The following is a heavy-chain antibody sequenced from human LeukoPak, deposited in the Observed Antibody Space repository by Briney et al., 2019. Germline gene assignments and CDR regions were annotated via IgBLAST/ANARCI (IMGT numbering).Heavy chain of an antibody. J-gene: IGHJ2*01. CDR2: IYHSGST. Sequence: SETLSPTCAVSGYSISSGYYWGWIRQPPGKGLEWIGSIYHSGSTYYNPSLKSRVTISVDTSKNQFSLKLSSVTAADTAVYYCARLGYSYGSDWYFDFWGRGTLVTVSS. D-gene: IGHD5-18*01. V-gene: IGHV4-38-2*01. CDR1: GYSISSGYY. CDR3: ARLGYSYGSDWYFDF.